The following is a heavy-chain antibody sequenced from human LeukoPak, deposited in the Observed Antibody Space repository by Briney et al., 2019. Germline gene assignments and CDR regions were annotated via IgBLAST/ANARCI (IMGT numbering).Heavy chain of an antibody. D-gene: IGHD2-8*01. V-gene: IGHV4-30-2*01. Sequence: SETLFLTCAVSGGSISSGGYSWSWIRQPPGKGLEWIGYIYHSGSTYYNPSLKSRVTISVDRSKNPFSLKLSSVTAADTAVYYYASKGVTQTVPKEFVFGAFDIWGQRKMVTVSS. CDR2: IYHSGST. CDR1: GGSISSGGYS. CDR3: ASKGVTQTVPKEFVFGAFDI. J-gene: IGHJ3*02.